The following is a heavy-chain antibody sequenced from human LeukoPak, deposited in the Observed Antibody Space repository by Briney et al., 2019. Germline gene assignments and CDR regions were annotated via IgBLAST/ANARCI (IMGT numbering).Heavy chain of an antibody. D-gene: IGHD6-13*01. Sequence: PGGSLRLSCAASGFTVSSNYMSWVRQAPGKGLEWVSVIYSGGSTYYADSVKGRFTISRDNSKNTLYLQMNSLRAEDTAVYYCASSRRSWRFDYWGQGTLVTVSS. J-gene: IGHJ4*02. V-gene: IGHV3-66*01. CDR1: GFTVSSNY. CDR3: ASSRRSWRFDY. CDR2: IYSGGST.